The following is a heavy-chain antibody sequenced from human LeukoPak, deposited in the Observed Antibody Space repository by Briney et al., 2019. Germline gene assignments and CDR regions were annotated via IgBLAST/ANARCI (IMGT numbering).Heavy chain of an antibody. CDR3: ARRASGWSQNSPFDP. J-gene: IGHJ5*02. V-gene: IGHV4-38-2*02. CDR1: GYSISSGYY. D-gene: IGHD6-19*01. Sequence: PSETLSLTCTVSGYSISSGYYWGWIRQPPGKGLEWIGSIYHSGSTYYNPSLKSRVTISVDTSKNQFSLKLSSVTAADTAVYYCARRASGWSQNSPFDPWGQGTLVTVSS. CDR2: IYHSGST.